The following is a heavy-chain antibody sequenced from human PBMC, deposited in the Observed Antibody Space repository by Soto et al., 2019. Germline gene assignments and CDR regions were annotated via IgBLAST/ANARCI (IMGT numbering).Heavy chain of an antibody. J-gene: IGHJ4*02. V-gene: IGHV3-23*01. CDR1: GFTFTSYA. CDR3: AKGGGYYYDSSGYYAN. CDR2: ISGSGGSS. Sequence: GGSLRLSCAASGFTFTSYAMRWVRQAPGKGLEWVSAISGSGGSSYYADSVKGRFTISRDNSKNTLFLQMNSLRAEDKAIYYCAKGGGYYYDSSGYYANWGQGTLVTVSS. D-gene: IGHD3-22*01.